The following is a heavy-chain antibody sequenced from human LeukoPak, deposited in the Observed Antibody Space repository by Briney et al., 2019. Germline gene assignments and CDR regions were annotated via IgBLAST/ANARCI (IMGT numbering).Heavy chain of an antibody. J-gene: IGHJ4*02. CDR2: INPKSGGT. CDR3: ARDTCSGGSFYSGYFDY. D-gene: IGHD2-15*01. V-gene: IGHV1-2*02. Sequence: ASVKLSCKASGYTFTVYYMHWVRQAPGQGLEWMGWINPKSGGTHYAQKFQGRVNMTRDTSISTAYMEPSRLRSDDTAVYYCARDTCSGGSFYSGYFDYWGQGTRVTGSS. CDR1: GYTFTVYY.